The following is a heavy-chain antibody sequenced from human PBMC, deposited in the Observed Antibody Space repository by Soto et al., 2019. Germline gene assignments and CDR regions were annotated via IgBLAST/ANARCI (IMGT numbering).Heavy chain of an antibody. CDR2: ISSTGRTI. CDR3: ARSYSSGWEFDY. Sequence: PGGSLRLSCGASGFTFSNYYMSWIRQAPGKGLEWVSYISSTGRTIYYADSVKGRFAVSRDNDQNSLSLKLNSLRVEDTAVYYCARSYSSGWEFDYWGQGTQVTVSS. J-gene: IGHJ4*02. D-gene: IGHD6-19*01. CDR1: GFTFSNYY. V-gene: IGHV3-11*01.